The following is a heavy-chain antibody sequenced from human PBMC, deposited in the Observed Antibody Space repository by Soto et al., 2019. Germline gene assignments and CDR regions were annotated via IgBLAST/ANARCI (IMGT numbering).Heavy chain of an antibody. CDR3: AGTTSHHWLYMDV. Sequence: SHTLSLTCAISGDSVSVNSAAWNWIRLSPSRGLEWLARTYYRSRWYNDYAVSVRSRITVNADTSKNQFSLQLTSVNPEDTALYYGAGTTSHHWLYMDVWGRGTTVTVSS. J-gene: IGHJ6*03. CDR1: GDSVSVNSAA. CDR2: TYYRSRWYN. V-gene: IGHV6-1*01. D-gene: IGHD1-1*01.